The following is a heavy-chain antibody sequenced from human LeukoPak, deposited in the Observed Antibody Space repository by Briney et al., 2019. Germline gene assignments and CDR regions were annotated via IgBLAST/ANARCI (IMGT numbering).Heavy chain of an antibody. V-gene: IGHV1-46*01. CDR3: ARELLGSYDSSDYYLGY. CDR2: INPSGGST. CDR1: GYTFTSYY. J-gene: IGHJ4*02. Sequence: ASVKVSCKASGYTFTSYYMHWVRQAPGQGLEWMGIINPSGGSTSYAQKFQGRVTMTRDMSTSTVYMELSSLRSEDTAMYYCARELLGSYDSSDYYLGYWGQGTLVTVSS. D-gene: IGHD3-22*01.